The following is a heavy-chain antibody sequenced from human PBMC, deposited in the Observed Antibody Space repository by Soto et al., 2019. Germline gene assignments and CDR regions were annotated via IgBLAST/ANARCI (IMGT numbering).Heavy chain of an antibody. CDR2: IYYSGST. J-gene: IGHJ5*02. Sequence: QVQLQESGPGLVKPSQTLSLTCTVSGGSISSGGYYWSWIRQHPGKGLEWIGYIYYSGSTYYNPSLKSRVTISVDTSKNQFSLKLSSVTAADTPVYYCARLIWQQLAPFDPWGQGTLVTVSS. D-gene: IGHD6-13*01. V-gene: IGHV4-31*03. CDR1: GGSISSGGYY. CDR3: ARLIWQQLAPFDP.